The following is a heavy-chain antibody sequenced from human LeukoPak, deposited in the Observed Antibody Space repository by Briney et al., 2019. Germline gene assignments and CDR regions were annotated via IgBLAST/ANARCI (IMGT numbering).Heavy chain of an antibody. CDR3: AKDMDGGVRGVMNAFDI. J-gene: IGHJ3*02. V-gene: IGHV3-9*01. Sequence: GGSLRLSCAASGFTFDDYAMHWVRQAPWKGLEWVSGISWNSGSIGYADSVKGRFTISRDNAKNSLYLQMNSLRAEDTALYYCAKDMDGGVRGVMNAFDIWGQGTMVTVSS. D-gene: IGHD3-10*01. CDR2: ISWNSGSI. CDR1: GFTFDDYA.